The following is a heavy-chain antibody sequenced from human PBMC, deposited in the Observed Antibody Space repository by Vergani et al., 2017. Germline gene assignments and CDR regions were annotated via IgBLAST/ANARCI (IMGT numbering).Heavy chain of an antibody. CDR1: GFTFDDYA. J-gene: IGHJ4*02. CDR3: ARGPVGANEGRFDY. V-gene: IGHV3-9*01. CDR2: ISWNSGSI. Sequence: EVQLVESGGGLVQPGRSLRLSCAASGFTFDDYAMHWVRQAPGKGLEWVSGISWNSGSIGYADSVKGRFTISRDNAKNSLYLQMNSLRAEDTAVYYCARGPVGANEGRFDYWGQGTLVTVSS. D-gene: IGHD1-26*01.